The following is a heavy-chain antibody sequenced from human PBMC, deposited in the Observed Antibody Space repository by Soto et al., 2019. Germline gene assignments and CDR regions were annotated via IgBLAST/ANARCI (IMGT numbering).Heavy chain of an antibody. Sequence: GAGGKRSGPPVRVPCKPSGYTLTPSIITWVRQPPGQGLDGLGGINPDTGGTDYAQKFEDWVTMTRDTSITTAYLKLTSLEVNDTAVYYCARAVSRDGSSWYRGAYDSWGQGTLVTVSS. CDR2: INPDTGGT. J-gene: IGHJ4*02. D-gene: IGHD6-13*01. CDR1: GYTLTPSI. CDR3: ARAVSRDGSSWYRGAYDS. V-gene: IGHV1-2*04.